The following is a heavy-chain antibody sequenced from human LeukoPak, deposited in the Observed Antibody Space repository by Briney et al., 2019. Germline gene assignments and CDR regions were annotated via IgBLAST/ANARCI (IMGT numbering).Heavy chain of an antibody. J-gene: IGHJ5*02. CDR1: GGTFISYA. CDR3: AREAITIFGVVRTQTTYGPHRFDP. CDR2: IIPVFGTT. Sequence: SVKVSCKASGGTFISYAVSWVRLTPGQGLEWLGGIIPVFGTTTYAQKFQAKVTMTADKSTNTAYLEISSLTSDDTAVYYCAREAITIFGVVRTQTTYGPHRFDPWGQGTLVTVSS. D-gene: IGHD3-3*01. V-gene: IGHV1-69*06.